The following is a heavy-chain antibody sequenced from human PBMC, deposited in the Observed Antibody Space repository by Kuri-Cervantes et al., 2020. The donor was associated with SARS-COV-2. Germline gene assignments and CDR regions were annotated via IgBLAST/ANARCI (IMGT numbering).Heavy chain of an antibody. V-gene: IGHV3-11*04. CDR3: TRDDFWSGYYVY. CDR1: GFTFSDYY. Sequence: GESLKISCAASGFTFSDYYMSWIRQAPGKGLEWVSYISSSGSTIYYADSVKGRFTISRDNAKNSLYLQMNSLRAEDTAVYYCTRDDFWSGYYVYWGQGTLVTVSS. CDR2: ISSSGSTI. J-gene: IGHJ4*02. D-gene: IGHD3-3*01.